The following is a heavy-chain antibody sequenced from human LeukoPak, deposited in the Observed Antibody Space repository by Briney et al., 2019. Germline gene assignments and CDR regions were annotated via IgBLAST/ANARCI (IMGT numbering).Heavy chain of an antibody. V-gene: IGHV3-53*01. CDR2: IYSGGST. CDR1: GFTVNSYA. D-gene: IGHD1-26*01. J-gene: IGHJ4*02. Sequence: GGSLRLSCAASGFTVNSYAMSWVRQAPGKGLEWVSVIYSGGSTYYADSVKGRFTISRDNSKNTLYLQMNSLRAEDTAVYYCARVSGSLGNYWGQGTLVTVSS. CDR3: ARVSGSLGNY.